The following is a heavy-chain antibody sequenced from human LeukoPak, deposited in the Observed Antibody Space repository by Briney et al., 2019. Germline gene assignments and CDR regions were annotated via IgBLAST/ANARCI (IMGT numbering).Heavy chain of an antibody. D-gene: IGHD4-17*01. CDR1: GFTFSTYG. CDR3: ARDHWVTTWNYYYYYMDV. CDR2: ILYDGSNK. V-gene: IGHV3-30*02. Sequence: GGSLRLSCAASGFTFSTYGMHWVRQAPGKGLEWVAFILYDGSNKYYADSVKGRFTISRDNSKNTLYLQMNSLRAEDTAVYYCARDHWVTTWNYYYYYMDVWGKGTTVTISS. J-gene: IGHJ6*03.